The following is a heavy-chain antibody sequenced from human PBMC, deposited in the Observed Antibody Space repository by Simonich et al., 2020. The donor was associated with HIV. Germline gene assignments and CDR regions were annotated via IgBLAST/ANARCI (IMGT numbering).Heavy chain of an antibody. Sequence: QVQLQESGPGLVKPSETLSLTCTVSGDTISSYYWSRIRQPSWKGLEWIGHIYYTGITNYNPSLNSRFTISVATSKNQFSLNLTSVTAADTAVYYCARGLFLSSWAPFHYWGQGTLVTVSS. CDR2: IYYTGIT. V-gene: IGHV4-59*08. CDR1: GDTISSYY. J-gene: IGHJ4*02. CDR3: ARGLFLSSWAPFHY. D-gene: IGHD6-13*01.